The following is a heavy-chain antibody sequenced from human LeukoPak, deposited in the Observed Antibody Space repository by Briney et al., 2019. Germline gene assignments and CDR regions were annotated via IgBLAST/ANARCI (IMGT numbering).Heavy chain of an antibody. CDR2: IGWNSGSI. CDR3: AKAPLKTYYDFWSGYFDY. V-gene: IGHV3-9*01. Sequence: GGSLRLSCAASGFTFDDYAMHWVRQAPGKGLEWVSGIGWNSGSIVYADSVKGRFTISRDNAKNSLYLQMNSLRAEDTALYYCAKAPLKTYYDFWSGYFDYWGQGTLVTVSS. D-gene: IGHD3-3*01. J-gene: IGHJ4*02. CDR1: GFTFDDYA.